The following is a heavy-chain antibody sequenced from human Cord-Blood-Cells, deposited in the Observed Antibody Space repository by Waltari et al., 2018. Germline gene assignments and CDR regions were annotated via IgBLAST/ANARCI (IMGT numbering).Heavy chain of an antibody. CDR1: GYTFTGNY. CDR3: ARGAGTTYYYYMDV. V-gene: IGHV1-2*02. J-gene: IGHJ6*03. D-gene: IGHD1-7*01. CDR2: INPNSGGT. Sequence: QVQLVQSGAEVKKPGASVKVSCKASGYTFTGNYMHWVRHAPGQGLEWMGGINPNSGGTNYAQKLQCRVTMTRDTSISTAYMELSRLRSDDTAVYYCARGAGTTYYYYMDVWGKGTTVTVSS.